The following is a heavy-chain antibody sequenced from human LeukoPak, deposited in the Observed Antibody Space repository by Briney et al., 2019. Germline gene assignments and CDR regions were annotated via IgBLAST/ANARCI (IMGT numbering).Heavy chain of an antibody. D-gene: IGHD5-12*01. CDR1: GFTFSDAW. CDR2: ISASGGST. CDR3: AKVHRVATDFYAFDI. J-gene: IGHJ3*02. V-gene: IGHV3-23*01. Sequence: GGSLRLSCVGSGFTFSDAWMRWVRQAPGKGLEWVSGISASGGSTYYGDSVKGRFTISRDNSKNMLYLEMNSLRAEDTAVYYCAKVHRVATDFYAFDIWGQGTMVTVSA.